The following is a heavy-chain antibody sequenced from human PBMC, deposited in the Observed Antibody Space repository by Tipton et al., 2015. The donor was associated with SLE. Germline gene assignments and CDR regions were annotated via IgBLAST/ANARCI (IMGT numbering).Heavy chain of an antibody. CDR2: ISYDGRT. CDR3: ARVVTVGAAHYYDIDV. Sequence: LRLSCTATGDSVTSSGYYWSWIRQHPGKGLEWIGFISYDGRTKYNPSLKSRVTMSVDTSKTQFSLKLGSLTAADTAVYYCARVVTVGAAHYYDIDVWGQGTRVTVSS. J-gene: IGHJ6*02. D-gene: IGHD2-21*02. V-gene: IGHV4-31*03. CDR1: GDSVTSSGYY.